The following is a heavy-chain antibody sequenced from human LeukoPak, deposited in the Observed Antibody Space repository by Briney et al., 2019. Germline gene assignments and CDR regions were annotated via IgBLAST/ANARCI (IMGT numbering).Heavy chain of an antibody. D-gene: IGHD6-19*01. CDR1: GFTFSSYW. Sequence: GGSLRLSCAASGFTFSSYWMSWVRQAPGTGLEWVANIKQNGSEKYYVDSVKGRFTISRDNAKNSLYLQMNSLRAEDTAVYYCARGRGSGWYGSDNWFDPWGQGTLVTVSS. CDR3: ARGRGSGWYGSDNWFDP. J-gene: IGHJ5*02. CDR2: IKQNGSEK. V-gene: IGHV3-7*01.